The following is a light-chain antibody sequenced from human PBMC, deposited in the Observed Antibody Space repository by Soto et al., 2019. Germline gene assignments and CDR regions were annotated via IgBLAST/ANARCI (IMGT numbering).Light chain of an antibody. V-gene: IGKV3-20*01. Sequence: EMVLTQSPGTLSLSPGERATLSCRASQSVSSSYLAWYQQKPGQAPRLLIYGASSRATGIPDRFSGSGSGTDVTLTISRLEPEDIAVYDCHQYGSSPYTFGQGNKLEIK. CDR2: GAS. J-gene: IGKJ2*01. CDR1: QSVSSSY. CDR3: HQYGSSPYT.